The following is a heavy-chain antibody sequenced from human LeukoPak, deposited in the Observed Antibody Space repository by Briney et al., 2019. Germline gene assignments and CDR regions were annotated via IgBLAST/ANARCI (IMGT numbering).Heavy chain of an antibody. V-gene: IGHV3-23*01. J-gene: IGHJ6*04. CDR2: ISGSGGST. Sequence: GGSLRLSCAASGFTFSSYAMSWVRQAPGKGLEWVSAISGSGGSTYYADSVKGRFTNSRDNSKNTLYLQVNSLRAEDTAVYYCRFWYQLPGSMDVWGKGTTVTVSS. CDR1: GFTFSSYA. D-gene: IGHD2-2*01. CDR3: RFWYQLPGSMDV.